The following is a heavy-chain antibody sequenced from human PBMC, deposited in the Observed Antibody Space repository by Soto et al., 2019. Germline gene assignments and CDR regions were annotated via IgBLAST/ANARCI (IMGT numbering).Heavy chain of an antibody. CDR3: ARVGDIVVVPAAFWFDP. J-gene: IGHJ5*02. CDR1: GYTFTGYY. D-gene: IGHD2-2*01. CDR2: INPNSGGT. Sequence: ASVKVSCKASGYTFTGYYMHWVRQAPGQGLEWMGWINPNSGGTNYAQKFQGRVTMTRDTSISTAYMELSRLRSDDTAVYYCARVGDIVVVPAAFWFDPWGQGTLVTAPQ. V-gene: IGHV1-2*02.